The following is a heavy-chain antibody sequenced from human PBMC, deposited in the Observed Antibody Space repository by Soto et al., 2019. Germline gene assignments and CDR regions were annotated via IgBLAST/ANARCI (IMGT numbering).Heavy chain of an antibody. J-gene: IGHJ4*02. D-gene: IGHD2-15*01. V-gene: IGHV3-23*01. CDR2: ISGGGSGA. CDR3: AIDLWWYTH. Sequence: EVQLLESGGGLVQPGGSLRLSCTASGFTFSDHAMTWVRQAPGKGLEWVSGISGGGSGAYYADSVKGRFTVSRANSKNTLFLQMDSLRAEDPAVYCCAIDLWWYTHWGQGTLVTVSS. CDR1: GFTFSDHA.